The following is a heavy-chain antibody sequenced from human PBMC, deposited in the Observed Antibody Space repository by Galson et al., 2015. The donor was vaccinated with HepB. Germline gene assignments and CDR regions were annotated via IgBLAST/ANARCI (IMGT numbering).Heavy chain of an antibody. J-gene: IGHJ4*02. Sequence: QSGAEVKKPGESLKISCKASGYTFTSYAMHWVRQAPGQRLEWMGWINAGNGNIKCSQKFQGRVTITRDTSASTAYMELSSLRSEDTAVYYCATLGGPLVDSSGIDYWGQGTLVTVSS. CDR2: INAGNGNI. V-gene: IGHV1-3*01. CDR3: ATLGGPLVDSSGIDY. CDR1: GYTFTSYA. D-gene: IGHD3-22*01.